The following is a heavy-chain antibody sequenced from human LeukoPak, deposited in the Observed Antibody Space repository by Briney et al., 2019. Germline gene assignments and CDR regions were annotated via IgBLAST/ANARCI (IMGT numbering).Heavy chain of an antibody. CDR1: GFTFSSYG. J-gene: IGHJ4*02. D-gene: IGHD1-26*01. CDR2: IWYDGSNK. V-gene: IGHV3-33*01. CDR3: ARDYSGSYHYTFDY. Sequence: GGSLRLSCAASGFTFSSYGMHSVRQAPGKGLEWVAVIWYDGSNKYYADSVKGRFTISRDNSKNTLYLQMNSLRAEDTAVYYCARDYSGSYHYTFDYWGQGTLVTVSS.